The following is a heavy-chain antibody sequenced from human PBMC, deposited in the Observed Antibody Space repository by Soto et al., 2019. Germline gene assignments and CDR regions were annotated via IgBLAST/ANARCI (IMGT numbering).Heavy chain of an antibody. CDR3: TRGPRPSSSGTGAY. D-gene: IGHD1-26*01. J-gene: IGHJ4*02. V-gene: IGHV3-74*03. CDR1: GFIFSMYW. CDR2: INEDGSTT. Sequence: PGGFLRLSCEASGFIFSMYWMHWVRQVPGKRPVWLARINEDGSTTTYADYVTGRFTISRANDKNTLYLQLDSLRVEDSALYYGTRGPRPSSSGTGAYWGQGSLVTVSS.